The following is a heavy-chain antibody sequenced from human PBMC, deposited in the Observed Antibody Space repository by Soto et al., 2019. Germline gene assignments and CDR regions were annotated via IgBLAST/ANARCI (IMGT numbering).Heavy chain of an antibody. D-gene: IGHD6-13*01. CDR2: ISYDGSNK. J-gene: IGHJ6*02. V-gene: IGHV3-30*18. CDR1: GFTFSSYG. Sequence: QVQLVESGGGVVQPGRSLRLSCAASGFTFSSYGMHWVRQAPGKGLEWVAVISYDGSNKYYADSVKGRFTISRDNSKNTLYLQMNSLRAEDTAVYYCAKDHYSSSWYWADQYYYYGMDVWGQGTTVTVSS. CDR3: AKDHYSSSWYWADQYYYYGMDV.